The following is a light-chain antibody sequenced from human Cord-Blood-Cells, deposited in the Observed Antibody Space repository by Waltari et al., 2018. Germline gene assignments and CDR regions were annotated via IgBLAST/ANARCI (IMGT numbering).Light chain of an antibody. CDR2: AAS. CDR3: QQSYSTPPIT. CDR1: QSISSY. Sequence: DIQMTQSPSSLSASVGDRVTITCRASQSISSYLNRYQQKPGKAPKLLIYAASSLQSGVPSRFSVSGSGTDFTLTISSLQPEDFATYYCQQSYSTPPITFGQGTRLEIK. J-gene: IGKJ5*01. V-gene: IGKV1-39*01.